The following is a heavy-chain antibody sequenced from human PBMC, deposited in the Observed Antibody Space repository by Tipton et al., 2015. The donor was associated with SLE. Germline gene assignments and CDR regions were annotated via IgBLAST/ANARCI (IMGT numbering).Heavy chain of an antibody. J-gene: IGHJ6*02. Sequence: SLRLSCAASGFTFSSYGMHWVRQAPGKGLEWVAFIRYDGSNKYYADSVKGRFTISRDNAKNSLYLQMNSLRAEDTAVYYCARPYAYGMDVWGQGTTVTVSS. V-gene: IGHV3-33*01. CDR2: IRYDGSNK. CDR1: GFTFSSYG. CDR3: ARPYAYGMDV.